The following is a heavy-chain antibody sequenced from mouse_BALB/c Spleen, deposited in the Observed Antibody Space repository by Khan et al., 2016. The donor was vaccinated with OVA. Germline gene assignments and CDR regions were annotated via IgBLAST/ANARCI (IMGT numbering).Heavy chain of an antibody. J-gene: IGHJ4*01. CDR2: ISSDGHYT. CDR3: ARTITTYKGDWYAMDY. Sequence: EVELVESGGDLMKPGGSLKLSCAASGFTFSSYGMSWVRQTPEKRLEWVATISSDGHYTYYPDSVKGRFPISRDNAKNTLYLQMSSLKSEDTAMYYCARTITTYKGDWYAMDYWGQGTSVTVSS. V-gene: IGHV5-6*01. CDR1: GFTFSSYG. D-gene: IGHD1-1*01.